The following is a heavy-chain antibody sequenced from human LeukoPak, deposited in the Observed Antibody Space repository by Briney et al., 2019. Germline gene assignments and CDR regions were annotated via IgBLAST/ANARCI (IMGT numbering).Heavy chain of an antibody. D-gene: IGHD6-19*01. CDR1: GFTFSSYS. V-gene: IGHV3-48*01. J-gene: IGHJ4*02. CDR3: ARVRYSSGWTRTFDY. Sequence: GGSLRLSCEASGFTFSSYSMNWDRQAPGRGLEWVSYISSSSSTIYYADSVKGRFTISRDNAKNSLYLQMNSLRAEDTAVYYCARVRYSSGWTRTFDYWGQGTLVTVSS. CDR2: ISSSSSTI.